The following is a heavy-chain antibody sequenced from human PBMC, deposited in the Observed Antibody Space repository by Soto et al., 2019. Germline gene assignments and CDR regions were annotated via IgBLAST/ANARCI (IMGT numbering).Heavy chain of an antibody. CDR2: IYYSGST. CDR1: GGSISSGDYY. Sequence: QVQLQESGPGLVKPSQTLSLTCTVSGGSISSGDYYWSWIRQPPGKGLEWIGYIYYSGSTYYNPSLKSRVTISVDTSKNQCSLKLSSVTAADTAVYYCARGANCSGGSCRRFAAVRCDPWGQGTLVTVSS. CDR3: ARGANCSGGSCRRFAAVRCDP. V-gene: IGHV4-30-4*01. J-gene: IGHJ5*02. D-gene: IGHD2-15*01.